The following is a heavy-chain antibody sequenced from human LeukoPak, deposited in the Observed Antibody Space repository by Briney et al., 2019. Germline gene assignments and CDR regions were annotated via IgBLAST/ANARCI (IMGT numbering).Heavy chain of an antibody. D-gene: IGHD4-17*01. CDR3: ARGHDGDYFQEYYTDV. J-gene: IGHJ6*03. CDR1: GYIFTSYF. CDR2: MNSNSGNT. Sequence: ASVKVSCKASGYIFTSYFMHWVRQAPGQGLEWMGWMNSNSGNTGYAQKFQGRVTMTRNTSISTAYMELSSLRSEDTAVYYCARGHDGDYFQEYYTDVWGKGTTVTISS. V-gene: IGHV1-8*02.